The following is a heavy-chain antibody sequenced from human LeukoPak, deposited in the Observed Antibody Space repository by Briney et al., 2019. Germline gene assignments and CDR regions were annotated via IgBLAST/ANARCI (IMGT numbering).Heavy chain of an antibody. D-gene: IGHD1-26*01. CDR2: IYHSGST. Sequence: PSETLSLTCTVSGGSISSGGYYWSWIRQPPGKGLEWIVYIYHSGSTYYNPSLKSRVTISVDRSKNQFSLKLSSVTAADTAVYYCARDPVGSGSYGAPYFDYWGQGTLVTVSS. V-gene: IGHV4-30-2*01. J-gene: IGHJ4*02. CDR1: GGSISSGGYY. CDR3: ARDPVGSGSYGAPYFDY.